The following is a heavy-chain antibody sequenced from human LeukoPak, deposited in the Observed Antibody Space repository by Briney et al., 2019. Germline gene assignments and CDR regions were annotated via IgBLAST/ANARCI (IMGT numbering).Heavy chain of an antibody. CDR1: GFTVTSNY. Sequence: GGSLRLSCAASGFTVTSNYMSWVRQTPGQGRLEWVSVIYTDGRTFYTGSVTGRFTISRDNSKNTLYLQMNSLRAEDTAVYYCARGQIYGTGSYFFDHWGQGPLVTVSS. J-gene: IGHJ4*02. V-gene: IGHV3-66*01. CDR2: IYTDGRT. CDR3: ARGQIYGTGSYFFDH. D-gene: IGHD3-10*01.